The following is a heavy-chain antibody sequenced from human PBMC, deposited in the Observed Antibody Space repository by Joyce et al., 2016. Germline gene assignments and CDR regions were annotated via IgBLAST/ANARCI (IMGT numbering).Heavy chain of an antibody. Sequence: EVQLVQSGAAVKKPGESLRISCKASGYIFPSHSISWVRQMPGKGLEWMGWIDPSDSYTKYSPSFQCHVTFSSDKSISTAYLQWSSLKASDSAIYYCASATLGVAGDYSYDMDVWGQGTTVTVSS. J-gene: IGHJ6*02. D-gene: IGHD3-3*01. CDR3: ASATLGVAGDYSYDMDV. CDR2: IDPSDSYT. V-gene: IGHV5-10-1*03. CDR1: GYIFPSHS.